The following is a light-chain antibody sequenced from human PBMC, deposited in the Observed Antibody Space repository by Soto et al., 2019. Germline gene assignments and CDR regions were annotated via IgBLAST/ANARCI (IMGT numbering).Light chain of an antibody. Sequence: IRMTQSPSTLSASIGDRVTITCRASQDISSWMGWYQQKPGKAPRFLIYKASNLQGGVPSRFSGSGSGTEYTLTISSLQLDDFATYYCQQYKSYPLTFGGGTKLEIK. V-gene: IGKV1-5*03. CDR2: KAS. CDR3: QQYKSYPLT. J-gene: IGKJ4*01. CDR1: QDISSW.